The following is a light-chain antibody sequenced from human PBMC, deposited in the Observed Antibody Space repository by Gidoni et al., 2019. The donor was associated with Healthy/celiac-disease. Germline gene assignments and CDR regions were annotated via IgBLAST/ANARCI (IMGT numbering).Light chain of an antibody. CDR3: QKYNSALT. V-gene: IGKV1-27*01. Sequence: DIQMTQSPSSLSASVGARVTITCRASQGISNYLAWYQQKPGKVPTLLIYAASTVQSGVPSLCSGSGSGTVFTITISSLQPEDVATYYCQKYNSALTFGQGTRLEIK. J-gene: IGKJ5*01. CDR2: AAS. CDR1: QGISNY.